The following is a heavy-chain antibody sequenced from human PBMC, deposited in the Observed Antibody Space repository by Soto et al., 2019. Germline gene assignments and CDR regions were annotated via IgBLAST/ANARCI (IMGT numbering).Heavy chain of an antibody. Sequence: WGSLRLACAASGFTFIYYGMRCDRQAPAKGLEWVSTISGSGGKTYYGDSVKCRLTISRDNSKNLVYLRMNSLRAEDTATYYCSKGESTSSQPYYGMDVWGQGTSVTVSS. CDR1: GFTFIYYG. D-gene: IGHD2-2*01. CDR2: ISGSGGKT. V-gene: IGHV3-23*01. J-gene: IGHJ6*02. CDR3: SKGESTSSQPYYGMDV.